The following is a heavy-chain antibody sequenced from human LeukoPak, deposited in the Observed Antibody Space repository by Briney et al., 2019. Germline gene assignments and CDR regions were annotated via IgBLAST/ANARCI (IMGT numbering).Heavy chain of an antibody. CDR1: GGSLRSGSYY. V-gene: IGHV4-61*01. D-gene: IGHD5/OR15-5a*01. Sequence: SETLSVTRTVSGGSLRSGSYYWRWLRQPPGRGLEWLGYIYYSGSTNYNPSLKSRVTISVDTSKNQFSLKLSSVTAADTAVYYCARDPGSTLYYYYGMDVWGKGTTVTVSS. CDR3: ARDPGSTLYYYYGMDV. CDR2: IYYSGST. J-gene: IGHJ6*04.